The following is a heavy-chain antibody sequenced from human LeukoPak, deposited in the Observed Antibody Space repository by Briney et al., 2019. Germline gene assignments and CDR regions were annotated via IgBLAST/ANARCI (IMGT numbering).Heavy chain of an antibody. D-gene: IGHD6-6*01. V-gene: IGHV1-3*01. CDR3: ARASISPWGPKFFDY. CDR2: INAGNGNT. CDR1: GYTFTSYA. Sequence: RASVKVSCKASGYTFTSYAMHWVRQAPGQRLEWMGWINAGNGNTKYSQKFQGRVTITRDTSASTAYMELSSLRSEDTAVYYCARASISPWGPKFFDYWGQGTLVTVSS. J-gene: IGHJ4*02.